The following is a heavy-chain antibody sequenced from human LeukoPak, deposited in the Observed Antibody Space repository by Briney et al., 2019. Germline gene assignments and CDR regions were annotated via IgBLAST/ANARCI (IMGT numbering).Heavy chain of an antibody. D-gene: IGHD2-2*01. J-gene: IGHJ5*02. CDR2: IYTSGST. Sequence: SETLSLTCTVSGGSISSSSYYWSWIRQPAGKGLEWIGRIYTSGSTNYNPSLKSRVTMSVDTSKNQFSLKLSSVTAADTAVYYCARTHNFRYCSSTSCLNWFDPWGQGTLVTVSS. V-gene: IGHV4-61*02. CDR1: GGSISSSSYY. CDR3: ARTHNFRYCSSTSCLNWFDP.